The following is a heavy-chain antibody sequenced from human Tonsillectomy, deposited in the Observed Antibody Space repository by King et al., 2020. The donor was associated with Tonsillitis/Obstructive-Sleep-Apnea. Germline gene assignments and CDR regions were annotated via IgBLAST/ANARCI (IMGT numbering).Heavy chain of an antibody. D-gene: IGHD3-3*01. J-gene: IGHJ6*04. CDR3: ARVVVDFWSGTVGMDV. CDR1: GYTFTSYG. CDR2: ISAYNGNT. Sequence: QLVQSGAEVKKPGASVKVSCKASGYTFTSYGISWVRQAPGQGLEWMGWISAYNGNTNYAQKLQGRVTMPTDTSTSTAYMELRSLRSDDTAVYYCARVVVDFWSGTVGMDVWGKGTTVTVSS. V-gene: IGHV1-18*01.